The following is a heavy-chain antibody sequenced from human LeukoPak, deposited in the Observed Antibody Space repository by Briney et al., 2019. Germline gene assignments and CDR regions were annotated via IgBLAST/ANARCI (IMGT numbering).Heavy chain of an antibody. Sequence: PGGSLRLSCAASGFTFASYAMRWVRQAPGKGLEWVSSITNNGDTTYYADSVKGRFTISRDNAKNTQYLQMNSLRAEDTAVYYCAREVACSGGSCYSRFFDYWGQGTLVTVSS. CDR3: AREVACSGGSCYSRFFDY. D-gene: IGHD2-15*01. V-gene: IGHV3-23*01. J-gene: IGHJ4*02. CDR2: ITNNGDTT. CDR1: GFTFASYA.